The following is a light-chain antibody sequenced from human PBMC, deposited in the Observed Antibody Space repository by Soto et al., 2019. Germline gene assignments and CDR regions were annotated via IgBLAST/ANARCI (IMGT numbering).Light chain of an antibody. CDR2: GAS. CDR3: QQYGSSPWT. J-gene: IGKJ1*01. Sequence: IVLTQSPGTLSLSPGERATLSCRASQTVSSSNLAWYQQKPGQAPRLLIYGASSRATGIPARFSGSGSGTDFTLTINRLEPEDFAVYYCQQYGSSPWTFGQGTQVEI. V-gene: IGKV3-20*01. CDR1: QTVSSSN.